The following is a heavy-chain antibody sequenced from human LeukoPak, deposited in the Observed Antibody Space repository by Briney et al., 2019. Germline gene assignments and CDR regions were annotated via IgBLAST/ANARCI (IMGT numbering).Heavy chain of an antibody. J-gene: IGHJ6*03. Sequence: SETLSLTCTMSGGSMSPYYWSWIRQLPGKGLGWIAYIFHNGTTKYNPSLKSRVAITLDTPKSQFSLKLHSVTAADTAVYYCARGGYYYLDVWGGGTTVTVSS. CDR3: ARGGYYYLDV. CDR2: IFHNGTT. CDR1: GGSMSPYY. V-gene: IGHV4-59*01.